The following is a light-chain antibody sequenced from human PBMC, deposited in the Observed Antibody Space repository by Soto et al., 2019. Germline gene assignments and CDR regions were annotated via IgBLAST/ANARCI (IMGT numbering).Light chain of an antibody. CDR1: QSVSSSF. CDR2: GAS. J-gene: IGKJ1*01. V-gene: IGKV3-20*01. Sequence: ESVLTQSPGTLSLSPGERATLSCRASQSVSSSFLAWYQLKPGQAPRLLIYGASSRATGIPDRFSGSGSGTDFTLTISRLEPEDFAVYYCQQYGSSPLTFGRGTKVEIK. CDR3: QQYGSSPLT.